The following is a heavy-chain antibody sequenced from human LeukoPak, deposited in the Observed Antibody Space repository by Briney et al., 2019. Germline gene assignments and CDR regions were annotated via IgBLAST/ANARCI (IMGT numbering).Heavy chain of an antibody. J-gene: IGHJ5*02. V-gene: IGHV4-59*04. Sequence: SETLSLTCTVSGVSISSYYWGWIRQPPGKGLEWIGFIYHSGSTYYNPSLKSRVTISVDTSKNQFSLKLSSVTAADTAVYYCAKEDRVKYWFDPWGQGTLVTVSS. D-gene: IGHD1-14*01. CDR2: IYHSGST. CDR3: AKEDRVKYWFDP. CDR1: GVSISSYY.